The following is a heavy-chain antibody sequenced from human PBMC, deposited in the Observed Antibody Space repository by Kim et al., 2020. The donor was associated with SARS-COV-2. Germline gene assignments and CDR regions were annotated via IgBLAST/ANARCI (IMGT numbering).Heavy chain of an antibody. CDR3: ASARINSPVSYCFDY. D-gene: IGHD1-26*01. V-gene: IGHV4-39*01. Sequence: SETLSLICTVSGGSISSSSYYWGWIRQPPGKGLEWIGSIYYSGSTYYNPSLKSRVTISVDTSKNQFSLKLSSVTAADTAVYYCASARINSPVSYCFDYWGHGTLVTVSS. J-gene: IGHJ4*01. CDR1: GGSISSSSYY. CDR2: IYYSGST.